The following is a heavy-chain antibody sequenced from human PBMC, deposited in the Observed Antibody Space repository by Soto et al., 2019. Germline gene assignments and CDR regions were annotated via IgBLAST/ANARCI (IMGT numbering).Heavy chain of an antibody. CDR1: GYTFTSHA. J-gene: IGHJ6*02. V-gene: IGHV1-3*01. CDR2: IDVGNGKA. Sequence: QVPLVQSGAEVKNPGASVKVSCKASGYTFTSHAIHWVRQAPGQRLEWLGWIDVGNGKAKYSQKFRGRVTMTRDTSASTVYMQLSSLKSEDMAVYYCARNPATDVDINYYVMDVWGQGTTVTVFS. D-gene: IGHD3-10*02. CDR3: ARNPATDVDINYYVMDV.